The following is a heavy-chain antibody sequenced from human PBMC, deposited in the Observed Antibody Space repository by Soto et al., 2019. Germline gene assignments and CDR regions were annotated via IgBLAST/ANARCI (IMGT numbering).Heavy chain of an antibody. D-gene: IGHD6-19*01. Sequence: QVTLKESGPVLVKPTETLTLRRTVSGLSITDSEMGVSWIRQPPGQPLEWLAHIDSSGEKSYRTFLKSRLAISVDTSKSQIVLTMTNMHPADTATYYCARRHLAVAVSPWFDPWGQGIPVSVSS. CDR1: GLSITDSEMG. V-gene: IGHV2-26*01. CDR3: ARRHLAVAVSPWFDP. J-gene: IGHJ5*02. CDR2: IDSSGEK.